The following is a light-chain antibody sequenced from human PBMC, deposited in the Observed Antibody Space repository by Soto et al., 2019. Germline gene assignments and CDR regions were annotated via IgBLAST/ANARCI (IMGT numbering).Light chain of an antibody. V-gene: IGKV3-20*01. CDR3: QQYGSSPPYT. Sequence: EIVLTQSPGTLSLSPGEIATLSCRASQSVGSNYLAWYQQKPGQAPRLLIYGASSRASGIPDRFSGSGSGTDFTLTISRLEPEDFAVYYCQQYGSSPPYTFGQRPKLEIK. CDR2: GAS. J-gene: IGKJ2*01. CDR1: QSVGSNY.